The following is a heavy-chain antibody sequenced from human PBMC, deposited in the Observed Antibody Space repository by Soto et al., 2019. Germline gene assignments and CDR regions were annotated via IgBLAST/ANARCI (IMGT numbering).Heavy chain of an antibody. D-gene: IGHD1-1*01. V-gene: IGHV3-23*01. CDR3: AKAELERQGSGFDY. CDR2: ISGSGGST. J-gene: IGHJ4*02. Sequence: EVQLLESGGGLVQPGGSLRLSCAASGFTFSSYAMSWVRQAPGKGLEWVSAISGSGGSTYYADSVKGRFTISRDNSKNTRYLQMNSRRAEDTAVYYCAKAELERQGSGFDYWGQGTLVTVSS. CDR1: GFTFSSYA.